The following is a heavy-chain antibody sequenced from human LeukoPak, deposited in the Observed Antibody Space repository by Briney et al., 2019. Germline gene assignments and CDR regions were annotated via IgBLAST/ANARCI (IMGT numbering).Heavy chain of an antibody. V-gene: IGHV3-48*03. CDR2: ISRSGRTI. J-gene: IGHJ6*04. Sequence: GGSLRLSCAASGFTFSSYEMNWVRQAPGKGLEWVSYISRSGRTIYYAEAVKGRFTISRENGKNSLYLQMTSLRDEDTAVYYCAELGITMIGGVWGKGTTVTISS. CDR3: AELGITMIGGV. CDR1: GFTFSSYE. D-gene: IGHD3-10*02.